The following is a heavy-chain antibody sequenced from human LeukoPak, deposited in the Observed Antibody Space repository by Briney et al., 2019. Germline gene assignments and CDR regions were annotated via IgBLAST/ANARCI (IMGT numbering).Heavy chain of an antibody. Sequence: ASVKVSCKASGYTFTGYYMHWVRQAPGQGLEWMGWINPSSGGTNYAQKFQGRVTMTRDTSISTAYIELSRLRSDDTAVYYCARDLELREGWFDPWGQGTLVTVSS. CDR3: ARDLELREGWFDP. V-gene: IGHV1-2*02. CDR2: INPSSGGT. CDR1: GYTFTGYY. D-gene: IGHD1-7*01. J-gene: IGHJ5*02.